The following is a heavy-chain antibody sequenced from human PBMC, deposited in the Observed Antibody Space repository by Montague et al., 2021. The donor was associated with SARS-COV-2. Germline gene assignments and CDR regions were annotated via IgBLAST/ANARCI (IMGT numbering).Heavy chain of an antibody. J-gene: IGHJ3*02. Sequence: SETLSLTCTVSGGSIGSSSCYWGWIRQPPGKGLEWIGSIYYSGSTYYNPSLKSRVTISVDTSKNQFSLKLSSVTAADTAVYYCARFPTSYYYDSKAAPTTPDAFDIWGQGKMVTVCS. V-gene: IGHV4-39*01. CDR3: ARFPTSYYYDSKAAPTTPDAFDI. D-gene: IGHD3-22*01. CDR1: GGSIGSSSCY. CDR2: IYYSGST.